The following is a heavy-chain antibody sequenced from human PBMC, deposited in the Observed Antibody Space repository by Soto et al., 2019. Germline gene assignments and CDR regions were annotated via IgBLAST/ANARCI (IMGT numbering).Heavy chain of an antibody. CDR2: INHIGST. CDR3: ARDTMVRGERNYYGMDV. D-gene: IGHD3-10*01. Sequence: SETLSLTCAVSGGSFSGYYWSWIRQPPGKGLERNGEINHIGSTNYIPSLKSRVTISVDTSKNQFSLKLISVTAADTAVYYCARDTMVRGERNYYGMDVWGQGTTVTVSS. CDR1: GGSFSGYY. J-gene: IGHJ6*02. V-gene: IGHV4-34*01.